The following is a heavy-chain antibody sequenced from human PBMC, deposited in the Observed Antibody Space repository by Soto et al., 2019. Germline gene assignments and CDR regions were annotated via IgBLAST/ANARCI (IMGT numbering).Heavy chain of an antibody. J-gene: IGHJ5*02. CDR2: IIPIFGTA. Sequence: QVQLVQSGAEVKKPGSSVKVSCKASGGTFSSYAISWVRQAPGQGLEWMGGIIPIFGTANYAQKFQGRVTITVEGSTSTAYMELSSLRYDDTAVYYCARTDMDYYDSSGYYWFDPWGQGTLVTVSS. D-gene: IGHD3-22*01. CDR3: ARTDMDYYDSSGYYWFDP. V-gene: IGHV1-69*01. CDR1: GGTFSSYA.